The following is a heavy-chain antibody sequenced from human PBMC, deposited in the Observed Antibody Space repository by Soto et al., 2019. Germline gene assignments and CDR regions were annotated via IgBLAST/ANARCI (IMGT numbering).Heavy chain of an antibody. CDR3: ARRIVATETFDY. CDR2: FFIGGNT. CDR1: GGSISSSTYY. J-gene: IGHJ4*02. D-gene: IGHD5-12*01. Sequence: SETLSLTCTVSGGSISSSTYYWGWMRQPPGKGLEWIASFFIGGNTYYNPFLKSRVTISVDTSKNQFSLKLSSVTAADTAVYYCARRIVATETFDYWGQGTLVTVSS. V-gene: IGHV4-39*01.